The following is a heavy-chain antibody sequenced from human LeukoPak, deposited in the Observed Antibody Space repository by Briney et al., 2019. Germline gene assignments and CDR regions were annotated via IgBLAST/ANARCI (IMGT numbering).Heavy chain of an antibody. D-gene: IGHD6-13*01. CDR3: VRFRGYSSSWYGPKAFDY. CDR1: GFTLDDYG. V-gene: IGHV3-20*04. J-gene: IGHJ4*02. Sequence: PGGSLRLSCAASGFTLDDYGMSWVRQAPGKGLEWVSGINWNGGSTGYADSVKGRFTISRDNAKNSLYLQMNSLRAEDTALYYCVRFRGYSSSWYGPKAFDYWGQGTQVTVSS. CDR2: INWNGGST.